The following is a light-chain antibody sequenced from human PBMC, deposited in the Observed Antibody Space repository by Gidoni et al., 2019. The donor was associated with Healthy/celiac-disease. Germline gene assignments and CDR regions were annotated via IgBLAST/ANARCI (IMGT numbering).Light chain of an antibody. CDR1: SRDVGGYNY. CDR3: SSYTSSSPYV. J-gene: IGLJ1*01. CDR2: DVS. Sequence: QSALTQPASVSGSPGQAITISCTGTSRDVGGYNYVSWYHPHPVQAPKLMIYDVSNGPSVVASRFSGSNSGNTASLTISGRQAEDEAEYYCSSYTSSSPYVFGTGTKVTVL. V-gene: IGLV2-14*01.